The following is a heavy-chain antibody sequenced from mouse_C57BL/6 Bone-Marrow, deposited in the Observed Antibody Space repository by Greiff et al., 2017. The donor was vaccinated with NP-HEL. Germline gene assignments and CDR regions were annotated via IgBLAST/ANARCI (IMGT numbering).Heavy chain of an antibody. CDR1: GYTFTDYN. CDR3: ARPPIYDGYYWVAY. D-gene: IGHD2-3*01. V-gene: IGHV1-22*01. CDR2: INPNNGGP. Sequence: VQLKQSGPELVKPGASVKMSCKASGYTFTDYNMHWVKQSHGKSLEWIGYINPNNGGPSYKQKFKGKATLTVNKSSSTAYLELRSLTAEDSAVYYGARPPIYDGYYWVAYWGQGTLVTVSA. J-gene: IGHJ3*01.